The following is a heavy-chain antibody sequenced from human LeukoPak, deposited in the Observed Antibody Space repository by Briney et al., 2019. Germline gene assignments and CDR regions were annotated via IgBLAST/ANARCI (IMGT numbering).Heavy chain of an antibody. CDR3: ASFPWDLRPT. Sequence: PGGSLRLSCTTSGFPFSTYSMNWVRQAPGKGLEWISYITRSSDTIYYADSVKGRFTISRDNAKNSLYLQMNSLRAEDTAVYFCASFPWDLRPTWGQGTLVTVSS. D-gene: IGHD1-26*01. J-gene: IGHJ4*02. CDR2: ITRSSDTI. V-gene: IGHV3-48*01. CDR1: GFPFSTYS.